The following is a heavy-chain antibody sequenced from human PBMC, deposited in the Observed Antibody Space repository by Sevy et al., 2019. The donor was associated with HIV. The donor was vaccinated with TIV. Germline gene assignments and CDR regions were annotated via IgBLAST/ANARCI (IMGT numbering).Heavy chain of an antibody. CDR2: IKQDGGDE. D-gene: IGHD3-10*01. J-gene: IGHJ3*02. Sequence: GGSLRLSCAASGFTFSSYWMTWVRQAPGKGLEWVANIKQDGGDEYYVDSVKGRFTISRDNAKNSLYLQMNSLRGEDTAVYYCARSRGWRDAFDIWGQGTMVTVSS. CDR1: GFTFSSYW. V-gene: IGHV3-7*01. CDR3: ARSRGWRDAFDI.